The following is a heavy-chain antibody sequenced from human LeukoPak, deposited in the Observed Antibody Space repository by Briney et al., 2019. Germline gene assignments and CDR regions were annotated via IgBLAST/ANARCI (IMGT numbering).Heavy chain of an antibody. CDR1: RFAFSSYA. CDR3: AKTSLSDPSGHYYYMDV. CDR2: ISGSSGNT. J-gene: IGHJ6*03. D-gene: IGHD3-3*01. V-gene: IGHV3-23*01. Sequence: HPGGSLRLSCAASRFAFSSYAMTWVRQAPGKGLEWVSTISGSSGNTYYADSVKGRFTISRDNSKNTLYLQINSLRAEDTAVYYCAKTSLSDPSGHYYYMDVWGKGTTVTVSS.